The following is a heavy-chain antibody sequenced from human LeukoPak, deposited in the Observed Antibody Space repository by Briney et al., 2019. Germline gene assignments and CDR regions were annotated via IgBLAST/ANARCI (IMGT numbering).Heavy chain of an antibody. Sequence: PGGSLRLSCAASGFTVSSNYMNWVRQAPGKGLEWVAIVYSGGSTHYADSVKGRFTISRDFSKNTLYLHMNSLRAEDTAVYYCARGSAQIAEDYFDHWGQGILVTVSS. CDR1: GFTVSSNY. J-gene: IGHJ4*02. D-gene: IGHD6-13*01. CDR2: VYSGGST. CDR3: ARGSAQIAEDYFDH. V-gene: IGHV3-53*01.